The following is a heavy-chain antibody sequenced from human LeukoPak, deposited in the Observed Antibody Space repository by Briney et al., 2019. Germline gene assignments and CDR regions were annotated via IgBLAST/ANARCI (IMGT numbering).Heavy chain of an antibody. CDR2: MNPNSGNT. Sequence: GASVKVSCKASGYTFTSYDINWVRQATGQGLEWMGWMNPNSGNTGYAQKFQGRVTITRNTSISTAYMELSSLRSEDTAVYYCASSPEQQLAAFDIWGQGTMATVSS. J-gene: IGHJ3*02. D-gene: IGHD6-13*01. CDR3: ASSPEQQLAAFDI. V-gene: IGHV1-8*03. CDR1: GYTFTSYD.